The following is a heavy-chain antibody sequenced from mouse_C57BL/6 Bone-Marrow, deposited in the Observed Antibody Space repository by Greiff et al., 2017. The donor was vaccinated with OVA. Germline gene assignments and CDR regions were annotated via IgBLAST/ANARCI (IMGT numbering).Heavy chain of an antibody. J-gene: IGHJ3*01. CDR1: GYTFTDYN. CDR2: INPNNGGT. Sequence: EVQRVESGPELVKPGASVKIPCKASGYTFTDYNMDWVKQSHGKSLEWIGDINPNNGGTIYNQKFKGKATLTVDKSSSTAYMELRSLTSEDTAVYYCARGSTGTDWFAYWGQGTLVTVSA. D-gene: IGHD4-1*02. CDR3: ARGSTGTDWFAY. V-gene: IGHV1-18*01.